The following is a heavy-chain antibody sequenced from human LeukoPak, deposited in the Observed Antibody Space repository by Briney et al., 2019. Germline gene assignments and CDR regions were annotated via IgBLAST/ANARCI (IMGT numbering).Heavy chain of an antibody. CDR2: INHSGST. J-gene: IGHJ4*02. Sequence: SETLSLTCAVSGGSFSNYYWSWIRQPPGKGLEWIGEINHSGSTNYNPSLKSRLTISVDTSQKQFSLKLSSVTAADTAVYYCARAPGRVAAVGKYFDLWGQGTLVIVSS. V-gene: IGHV4-34*01. CDR1: GGSFSNYY. D-gene: IGHD6-13*01. CDR3: ARAPGRVAAVGKYFDL.